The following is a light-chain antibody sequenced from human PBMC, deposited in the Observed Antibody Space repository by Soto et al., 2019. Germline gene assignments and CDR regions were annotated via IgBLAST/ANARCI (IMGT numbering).Light chain of an antibody. CDR1: QGISSS. CDR3: QQANSFPLT. CDR2: AAS. V-gene: IGKV1-12*01. J-gene: IGKJ4*01. Sequence: DIQMTQSPSSLSASVGDRVTITCRASQGISSSLAWYQQKPGKVPKLLIYAASSLQSGVPSRFSGSGSGTDFTLTITSLQPEDFATYYCQQANSFPLTFGGGTKVDIK.